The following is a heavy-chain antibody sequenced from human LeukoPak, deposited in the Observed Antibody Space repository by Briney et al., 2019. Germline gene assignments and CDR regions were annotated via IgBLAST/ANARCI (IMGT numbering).Heavy chain of an antibody. J-gene: IGHJ4*02. D-gene: IGHD1-14*01. CDR1: GFTFSSYG. V-gene: IGHV3-33*01. Sequence: GGSLRLSCAASGFTFSSYGMHWVRQAPGKGLEWVAVILSDGSKEFYTDSVKGRFTISRDNSKNTLYLQMNSLRAEDTAVYYCAREGRNRAFDYWGQGTLVTVSS. CDR2: ILSDGSKE. CDR3: AREGRNRAFDY.